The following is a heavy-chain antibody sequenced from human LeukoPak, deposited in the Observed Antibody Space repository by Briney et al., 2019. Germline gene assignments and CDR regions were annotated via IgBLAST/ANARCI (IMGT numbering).Heavy chain of an antibody. D-gene: IGHD1-26*01. J-gene: IGHJ3*02. V-gene: IGHV3-21*01. CDR1: GFTFSSYS. CDR3: ARGGSYSSNAFDI. Sequence: GGSLRLSCAASGFTFSSYSMNWVRQAPGKGLEWVSSISSSSSYIYYADSVKGRFTISRDNAKNTLYLQMNSLRVEDTAVYYCARGGSYSSNAFDIWGQGTMVTVSA. CDR2: ISSSSSYI.